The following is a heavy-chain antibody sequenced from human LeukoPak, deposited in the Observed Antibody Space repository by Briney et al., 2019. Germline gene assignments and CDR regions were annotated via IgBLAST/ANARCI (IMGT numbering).Heavy chain of an antibody. Sequence: SETLSPTCTVSGGSLTSYYSSWIRQPPGKGLEWSGYIYYSTSTNYNPSLQSRVTISVDTSKNQFSLKLSSVTAADTAVYYCARVDTAILPYFDYWGQGTLVTVS. V-gene: IGHV4-59*01. D-gene: IGHD5-18*01. CDR1: GGSLTSYY. CDR2: IYYSTST. J-gene: IGHJ4*02. CDR3: ARVDTAILPYFDY.